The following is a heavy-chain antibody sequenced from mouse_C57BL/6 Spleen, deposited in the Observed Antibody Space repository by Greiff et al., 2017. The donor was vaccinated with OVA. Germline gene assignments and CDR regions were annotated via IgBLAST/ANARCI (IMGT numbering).Heavy chain of an antibody. D-gene: IGHD2-4*01. CDR2: ISSGSSTI. J-gene: IGHJ4*01. CDR3: ARTTMITTRYYAMDY. CDR1: GFTFSDYG. Sequence: VQLKESGGGLVKPGGSLKLSCAASGFTFSDYGMHWVRQAPEKGLEWVAYISSGSSTIYYADTVKGRFTISRDNAKNTLFLQMTSLRSEDTAMYYCARTTMITTRYYAMDYWGQGTSVTVSS. V-gene: IGHV5-17*01.